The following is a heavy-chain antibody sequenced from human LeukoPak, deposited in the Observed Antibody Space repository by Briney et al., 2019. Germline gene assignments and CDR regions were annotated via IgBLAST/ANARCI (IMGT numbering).Heavy chain of an antibody. CDR1: GGSFSGYY. CDR3: ARGRISYYYYYYMDV. CDR2: INHSGST. V-gene: IGHV4-34*01. J-gene: IGHJ6*03. Sequence: SETLSLTCVVYGGSFSGYYWSWIRQPPGKGLEWIGEINHSGSTNYNPSLKSRVTISVDTSKNQFSLKLSSVTAADTAVYYCARGRISYYYYYYMDVWGKGTTVTVSS.